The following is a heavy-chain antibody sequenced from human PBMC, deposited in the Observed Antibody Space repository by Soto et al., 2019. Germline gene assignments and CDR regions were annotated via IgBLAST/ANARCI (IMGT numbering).Heavy chain of an antibody. Sequence: QVQLVESGGGVVQPGRSLRLSCAASGFTFSSYGMHWVRQAPGKGLEWVAVISYDGSNKYYTDSVEGRFTISRDNSKNTLHLQKNSVRAEDTAVYYCAKGYGDYYYCGMDVLGRGTSVTVS. V-gene: IGHV3-30*18. CDR1: GFTFSSYG. D-gene: IGHD4-17*01. CDR3: AKGYGDYYYCGMDV. CDR2: ISYDGSNK. J-gene: IGHJ6*02.